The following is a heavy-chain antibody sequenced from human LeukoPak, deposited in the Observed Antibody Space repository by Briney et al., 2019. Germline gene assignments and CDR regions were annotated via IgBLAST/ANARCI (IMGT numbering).Heavy chain of an antibody. J-gene: IGHJ6*02. D-gene: IGHD6-6*01. CDR2: ISGGSGSI. CDR3: AKYSSSSNYYYGMDV. V-gene: IGHV3-23*01. CDR1: GFTFSNYA. Sequence: PGGSLRLSCAASGFTFSNYAMTWVRQAPGKGLEWVSSISGGSGSIYYADSVKGRFTISRDNSKNTLYLQMNSLRAEDTAVYYCAKYSSSSNYYYGMDVWGQGTTVTVSS.